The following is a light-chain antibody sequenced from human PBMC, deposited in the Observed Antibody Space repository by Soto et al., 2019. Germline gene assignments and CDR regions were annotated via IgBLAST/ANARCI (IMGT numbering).Light chain of an antibody. CDR1: QSVSNNY. Sequence: EIVLTQSPGTLSLSPGERAALSCMASQSVSNNYLAWYQQKPGQAPRLLIYGASSRATGIPDRFSGSGSGTDFTLTISRLEPEDFAVYYCQQYGSSFFTFGQGTRLEIK. V-gene: IGKV3-20*01. CDR2: GAS. J-gene: IGKJ5*01. CDR3: QQYGSSFFT.